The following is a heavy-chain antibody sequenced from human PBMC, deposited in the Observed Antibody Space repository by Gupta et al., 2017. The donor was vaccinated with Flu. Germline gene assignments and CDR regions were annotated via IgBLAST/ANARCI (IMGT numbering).Heavy chain of an antibody. Sequence: WVLQVPGRGLVWVCLITRDGTITYFGDSMKGRFTVSRDNGKSSLDLQMTNLRAEDTAFYFCANDTEWLALGSWGRGTQVTVST. D-gene: IGHD6-19*01. J-gene: IGHJ4*02. V-gene: IGHV3-43*01. CDR2: ITRDGTIT. CDR3: ANDTEWLALGS.